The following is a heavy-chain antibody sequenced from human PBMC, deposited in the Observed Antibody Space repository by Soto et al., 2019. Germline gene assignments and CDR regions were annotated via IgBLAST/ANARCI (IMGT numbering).Heavy chain of an antibody. CDR2: IWYDGSNK. J-gene: IGHJ4*02. CDR3: ARDHNPYCSSTSCYDLDY. D-gene: IGHD2-2*01. V-gene: IGHV3-33*01. CDR1: GFTFSSYG. Sequence: VQLVESGGGVVQPGRSLRLSCAASGFTFSSYGMHWVRQAPGKGLEWVAVIWYDGSNKYYADSVKGRFTISRDNSKNTLYLQMNSLRAEDTAVYYCARDHNPYCSSTSCYDLDYWGQGTLVTVSS.